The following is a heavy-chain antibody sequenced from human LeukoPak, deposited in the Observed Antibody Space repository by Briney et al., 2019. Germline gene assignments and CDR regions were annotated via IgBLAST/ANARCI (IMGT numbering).Heavy chain of an antibody. V-gene: IGHV1-2*02. CDR2: INPNSGGT. Sequence: GASVKVSCKASGYTFTGYYMHWVRQAPGQGLEWMGWINPNSGGTNYAQKFQGRVTMTRDTSNSTAYMELSRLRSDDTAVYYCARAVKQQLADDFDIWGQGTMVTVSS. D-gene: IGHD6-13*01. J-gene: IGHJ3*02. CDR1: GYTFTGYY. CDR3: ARAVKQQLADDFDI.